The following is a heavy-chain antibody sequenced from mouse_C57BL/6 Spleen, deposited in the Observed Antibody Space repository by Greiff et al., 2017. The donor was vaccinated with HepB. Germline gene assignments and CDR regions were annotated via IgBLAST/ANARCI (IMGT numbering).Heavy chain of an antibody. Sequence: LVESGPELVKPGASVKISCKASGYTFTDYYINWVKQRPGQGLEWIGWIFPGSGSTYYNEKFKGKATLTVDKSSSTAYMLLISLTSEDSAVYFCARKRQEGDAMDYWGQGTSVTVSS. CDR1: GYTFTDYY. J-gene: IGHJ4*01. CDR2: IFPGSGST. CDR3: ARKRQEGDAMDY. V-gene: IGHV1-75*01. D-gene: IGHD3-2*01.